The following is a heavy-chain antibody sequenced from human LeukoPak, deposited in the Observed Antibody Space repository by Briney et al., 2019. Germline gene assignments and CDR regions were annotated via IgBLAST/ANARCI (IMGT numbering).Heavy chain of an antibody. D-gene: IGHD3-10*01. Sequence: SETLSLTCTVSGGSISSSSYYWGWIRQPPGKGLEWIGSIYYSGSTYYNPSLKSRVTISVDTSKNQFSLKLSSVTAADTAVYYCARVGESSPWYFDYWGQGTLVTVSS. CDR1: GGSISSSSYY. CDR3: ARVGESSPWYFDY. J-gene: IGHJ4*02. V-gene: IGHV4-39*07. CDR2: IYYSGST.